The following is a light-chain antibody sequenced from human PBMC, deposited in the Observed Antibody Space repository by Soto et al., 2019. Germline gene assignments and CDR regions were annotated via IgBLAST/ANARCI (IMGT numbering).Light chain of an antibody. CDR1: QSISSW. V-gene: IGKV1-5*03. J-gene: IGKJ1*01. CDR2: KAS. CDR3: QQYNSYPGT. Sequence: DIQMTQSPSTLSASVGDRVTITCRASQSISSWLAWYQQKPGKAPKLLIYKASSLESGVPSRFSGSGSGTEFTLTISSLQPDDFATYYNQQYNSYPGTFGQGTKVEIK.